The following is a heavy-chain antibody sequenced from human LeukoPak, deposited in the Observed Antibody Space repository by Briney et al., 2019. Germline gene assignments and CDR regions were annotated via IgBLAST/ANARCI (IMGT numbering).Heavy chain of an antibody. V-gene: IGHV4-39*01. D-gene: IGHD5-24*01. CDR1: GGSISSSSYY. CDR3: ASQAYNTDY. CDR2: IYYSGIT. J-gene: IGHJ4*02. Sequence: KSSETLSLTCTVSGGSISSSSYYWGWIRQPPGKGLEWIGSIYYSGITYYNPSLKSRVTISVDTSKNQFSLKLSSVTAADTAVYYCASQAYNTDYWGQGTLVTVSS.